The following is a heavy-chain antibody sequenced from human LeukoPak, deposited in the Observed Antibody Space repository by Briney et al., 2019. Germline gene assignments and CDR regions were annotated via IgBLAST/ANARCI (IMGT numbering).Heavy chain of an antibody. J-gene: IGHJ6*04. CDR2: ISSSSSYI. V-gene: IGHV3-21*01. CDR1: GFTFSSYS. Sequence: GGSLRLSCAASGFTFSSYSMNWVRQAPGKGLEWVSSISSSSSYIYYADSVKGRFTISRDNAKNSLYLQMNSLRAEDTAVYYCARDPMGSYYYYYGMDVWGKGTTVTVSS. D-gene: IGHD5-24*01. CDR3: ARDPMGSYYYYYGMDV.